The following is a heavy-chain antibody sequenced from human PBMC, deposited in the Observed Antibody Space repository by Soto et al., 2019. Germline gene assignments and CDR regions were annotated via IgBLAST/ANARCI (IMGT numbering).Heavy chain of an antibody. CDR2: VSGSGRST. J-gene: IGHJ4*02. V-gene: IGHV3-23*01. CDR1: GFTFSNYA. Sequence: EVQVLESGGGLVQPGGSLRLSCAASGFTFSNYAMSWVRQAPGKGLEWVSTVSGSGRSTYYADSVKGRFTISRDNSKNTLYLQMNSLRAEDTAVYYCAKDTGVYAIYPDYWGQGTLVTVSS. CDR3: AKDTGVYAIYPDY. D-gene: IGHD2-8*01.